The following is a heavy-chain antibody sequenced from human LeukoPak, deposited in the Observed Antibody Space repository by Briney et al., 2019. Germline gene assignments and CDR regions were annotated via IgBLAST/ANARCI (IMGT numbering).Heavy chain of an antibody. Sequence: SETLSLTCTVSGGSISSSSYYWGWIRQPPGKGLEWIGSIYYSGSTYYNPSLKSRVTISVDTSKNQFSLKLSSVTAADTAVYYCARGVKDDFFSLASYYYYYYMDVWGKGTTVTVSS. V-gene: IGHV4-39*07. CDR1: GGSISSSSYY. CDR2: IYYSGST. D-gene: IGHD3-3*01. CDR3: ARGVKDDFFSLASYYYYYYMDV. J-gene: IGHJ6*03.